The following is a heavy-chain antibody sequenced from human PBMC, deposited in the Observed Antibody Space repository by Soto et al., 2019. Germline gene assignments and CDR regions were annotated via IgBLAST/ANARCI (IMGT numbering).Heavy chain of an antibody. V-gene: IGHV1-18*04. CDR2: ISAYNGNT. CDR3: ARVANIGEQLPDS. CDR1: GYTFTNYG. J-gene: IGHJ4*02. D-gene: IGHD1-26*01. Sequence: QVQLVQSGAEVKKPGASVKVSCKTSGYTFTNYGINWVRQAPGQGLEWMGWISAYNGNTNYAQKLRGRVTMTTHTSTSSAYMQLRTLRSDDTARYYFARVANIGEQLPDSWGQGTLVTVSS.